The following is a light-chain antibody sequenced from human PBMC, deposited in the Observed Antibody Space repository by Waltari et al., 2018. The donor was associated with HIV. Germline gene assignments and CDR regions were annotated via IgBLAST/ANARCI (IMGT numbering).Light chain of an antibody. Sequence: QSVLTQPPSVSGAPGQRVTISCTGSSSHIGAGYAVHWYQQLPGTAPKLLIYDNINRPSGVPDRFSGSKSGTSASLAITGLQAEDEADYYCQSYDSSLRVFGGGTKLTVL. CDR3: QSYDSSLRV. CDR2: DNI. CDR1: SSHIGAGYA. J-gene: IGLJ3*02. V-gene: IGLV1-40*01.